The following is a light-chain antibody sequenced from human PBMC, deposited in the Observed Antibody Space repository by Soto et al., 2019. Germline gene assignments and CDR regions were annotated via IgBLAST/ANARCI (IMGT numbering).Light chain of an antibody. CDR1: SIDVGGYNY. J-gene: IGLJ1*01. CDR3: ISYSGISSSYV. CDR2: EVS. V-gene: IGLV2-14*01. Sequence: QSVLTQPASVSGSPGQSITSSCSGTSIDVGGYNYVSWYQQNPGKAPKLIIYEVSNRPSGVSNRFSGSKSGNTASLTISGLQAEDEADYYCISYSGISSSYVFRTGPKVTVL.